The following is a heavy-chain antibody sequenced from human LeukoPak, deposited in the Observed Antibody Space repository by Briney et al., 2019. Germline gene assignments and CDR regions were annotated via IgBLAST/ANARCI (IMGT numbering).Heavy chain of an antibody. V-gene: IGHV4-30-4*01. CDR3: ARDPLNEGNHLDY. CDR2: IYYCGSP. D-gene: IGHD4-23*01. Sequence: SETLSLTCTVSGGSISSGDYYWSWIRQPPGKGLEWVGYIYYCGSPHYNPSLKSRVTISVDTSKHQFSLKLSSVTAADTAVYYCARDPLNEGNHLDYWGQGTLVTVSS. CDR1: GGSISSGDYY. J-gene: IGHJ4*02.